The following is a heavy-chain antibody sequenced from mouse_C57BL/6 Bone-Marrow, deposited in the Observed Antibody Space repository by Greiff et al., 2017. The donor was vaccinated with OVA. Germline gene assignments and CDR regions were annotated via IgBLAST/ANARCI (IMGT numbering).Heavy chain of an antibody. J-gene: IGHJ2*01. CDR2: IDPENGDT. CDR1: GFAIKDDY. V-gene: IGHV14-4*01. D-gene: IGHD3-2*02. CDR3: ATPGPPSGDNDFDY. Sequence: VQLQQSGAELVRPGASVKLSCTASGFAIKDDYMHWVKQRPEQGLEWIGWIDPENGDTDYASKFQGKATITADTSSNTAYLQLSRLTSEDTAVYYCATPGPPSGDNDFDYGGQGTTLTVSS.